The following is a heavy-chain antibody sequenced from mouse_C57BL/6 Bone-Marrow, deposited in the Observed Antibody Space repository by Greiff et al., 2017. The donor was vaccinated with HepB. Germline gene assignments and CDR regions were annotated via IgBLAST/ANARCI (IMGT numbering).Heavy chain of an antibody. V-gene: IGHV1-85*01. D-gene: IGHD1-1*01. CDR2: IYPRDGST. Sequence: VMLVESGPELVKPGASVKLSCKASGYTFTSYDINWVKQRPGQGLEWIGWIYPRDGSTKYNEKFKGKATLTVDTSSSTAYMELHSLTSEDSAVYFCARSMDYGSPRFDYWGQGTTLTVSS. CDR1: GYTFTSYD. CDR3: ARSMDYGSPRFDY. J-gene: IGHJ2*01.